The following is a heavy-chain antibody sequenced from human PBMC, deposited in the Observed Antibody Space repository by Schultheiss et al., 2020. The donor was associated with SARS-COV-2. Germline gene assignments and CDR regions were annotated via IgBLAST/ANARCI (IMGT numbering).Heavy chain of an antibody. J-gene: IGHJ4*02. Sequence: SETLSLTCAVSGGSISSGGYYWSWIRQPPGKGLEWIGYIYYSGSTYYNPSLKSRVITSVDTSKNQFSLKLSSVTAADTAVYYCAGSGYRYGARWWGQGTLVTVSS. CDR2: IYYSGST. CDR1: GGSISSGGYY. CDR3: AGSGYRYGARW. D-gene: IGHD5-18*01. V-gene: IGHV4-61*08.